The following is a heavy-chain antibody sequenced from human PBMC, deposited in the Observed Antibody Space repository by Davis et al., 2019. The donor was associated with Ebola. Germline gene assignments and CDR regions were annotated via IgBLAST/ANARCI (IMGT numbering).Heavy chain of an antibody. D-gene: IGHD3-9*01. J-gene: IGHJ4*02. Sequence: MPSETLSLTCTVSGVPISGSSSSSYYWRPIRQRPGKGLEWIGRIYYSCSTDYNPSLKSRVTISVDKSENHFSLKLSSVTAADTAVYYCARYFDWLGFGYWGQGTLVTVSS. CDR1: GVPISGSSSSSYY. CDR2: IYYSCST. V-gene: IGHV4-39*02. CDR3: ARYFDWLGFGY.